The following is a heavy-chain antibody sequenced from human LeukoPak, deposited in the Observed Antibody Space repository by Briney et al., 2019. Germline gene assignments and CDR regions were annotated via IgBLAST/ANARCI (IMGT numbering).Heavy chain of an antibody. V-gene: IGHV3-30*18. CDR1: GFTFSSYG. D-gene: IGHD6-13*01. CDR3: AKDLRGDSSWYYYYGMDV. J-gene: IGHJ6*02. CDR2: ISYDGSNK. Sequence: PGGSLRLSCAASGFTFSSYGMHWVRQAPGKGLEWVAVISYDGSNKYYADSVKGRFTISRDNSKNTLYLQMNSLRAEDTAVYYCAKDLRGDSSWYYYYGMDVWGQGTTVTVSS.